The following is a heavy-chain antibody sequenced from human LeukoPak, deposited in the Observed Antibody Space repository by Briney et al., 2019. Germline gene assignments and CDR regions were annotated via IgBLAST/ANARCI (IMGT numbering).Heavy chain of an antibody. D-gene: IGHD3-22*01. CDR1: GYTLTELS. V-gene: IGHV1-24*01. CDR2: FDPEGGET. Sequence: ASVKVSCKVSGYTLTELSMHWVRQAPGKGLEWMGGFDPEGGETIYAQKFQGRVTMTEDTSTDTAYMELSSLRSEDTAVYYCATGWTMINYMDVWGKGTTVTISS. CDR3: ATGWTMINYMDV. J-gene: IGHJ6*03.